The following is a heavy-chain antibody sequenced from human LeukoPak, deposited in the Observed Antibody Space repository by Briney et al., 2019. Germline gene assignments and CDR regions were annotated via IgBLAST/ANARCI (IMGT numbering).Heavy chain of an antibody. J-gene: IGHJ3*02. Sequence: PGGSLRLSCAASGFTFSSYAMSWVRQAPGKGLEWVAAISGSGGSTYYADSVQGRFTISRDNSKNTLYLQMNSLRAEDTAVYYCAKDVSHSDAFDIWGQGTMVTVSS. CDR2: ISGSGGST. CDR3: AKDVSHSDAFDI. CDR1: GFTFSSYA. V-gene: IGHV3-23*01.